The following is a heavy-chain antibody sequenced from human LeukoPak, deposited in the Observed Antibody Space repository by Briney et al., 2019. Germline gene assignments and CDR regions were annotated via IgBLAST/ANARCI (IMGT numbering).Heavy chain of an antibody. V-gene: IGHV1-18*01. Sequence: ASVKVSCKASGYTFTSYGISWVRQAPGQGLEWVGWISAYNGNTNYAQKLQGRVTMTTDTSTSTAYMELRSLRSDDTAVYYCARDTLSSGWYEEGGGIFDYWGQGTLVTVSS. CDR1: GYTFTSYG. CDR2: ISAYNGNT. CDR3: ARDTLSSGWYEEGGGIFDY. J-gene: IGHJ4*02. D-gene: IGHD6-19*01.